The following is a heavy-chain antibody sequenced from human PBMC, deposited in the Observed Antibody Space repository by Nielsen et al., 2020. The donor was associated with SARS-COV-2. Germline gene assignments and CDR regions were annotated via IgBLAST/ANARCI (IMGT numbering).Heavy chain of an antibody. CDR1: GGSISSYY. V-gene: IGHV4-59*12. CDR3: ARADSHIGYEYYYYMDV. Sequence: SETLSLTCTVSGGSISSYYWSWIRQHPGKGLEWIGYIYYSGTTYYNPSLKSRITISLDTSKNQFSLKLNSVTAADTAVYYCARADSHIGYEYYYYMDVWGKGTTVTVSS. D-gene: IGHD2/OR15-2a*01. CDR2: IYYSGTT. J-gene: IGHJ6*03.